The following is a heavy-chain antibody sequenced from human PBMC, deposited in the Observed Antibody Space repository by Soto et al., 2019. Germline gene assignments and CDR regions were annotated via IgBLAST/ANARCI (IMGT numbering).Heavy chain of an antibody. CDR3: ARGDYYYYYYGMDV. D-gene: IGHD3-10*01. CDR1: GGTFSSYT. J-gene: IGHJ6*02. CDR2: IIPILGIA. V-gene: IGHV1-69*02. Sequence: QVQLVQSGAEVKKPGSSVKVSCKASGGTFSSYTISWVRQAPGQGLEWMGRIIPILGIANYAQKFQGRVTXXAXKXXSTAYMELSSLRSEDTAVYYCARGDYYYYYYGMDVWGQGTTVTVSS.